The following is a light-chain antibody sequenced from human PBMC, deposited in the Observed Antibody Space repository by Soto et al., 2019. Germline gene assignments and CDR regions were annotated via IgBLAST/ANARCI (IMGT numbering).Light chain of an antibody. J-gene: IGLJ2*01. Sequence: QSVLTQSSSASASLGSSVKLTCTLSSGHSSYIIAWHQQQPGKAPRYLMKLEGSGSYNKGSGVPDRFSGSSSGADRHLTISNLQSEDEADYYCETWDSNIVVFGGGTKLTVL. CDR3: ETWDSNIVV. CDR2: LEGSGSY. CDR1: SGHSSYI. V-gene: IGLV4-60*03.